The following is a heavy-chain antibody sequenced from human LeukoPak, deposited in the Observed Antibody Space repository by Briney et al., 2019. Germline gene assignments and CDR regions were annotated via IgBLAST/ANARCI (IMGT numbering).Heavy chain of an antibody. D-gene: IGHD6-19*01. CDR3: AKDQDSSGWYEVAFDI. CDR2: ISSSSSYI. Sequence: GGSLRLSCAASGFTFSSYSMNWVRQAPGKGLEWVSSISSSSSYIYYADSVKGRFTISRDNAKNSLYLQMNSLRAEDTAVYYCAKDQDSSGWYEVAFDIWGQGTMVTVSS. V-gene: IGHV3-21*04. J-gene: IGHJ3*02. CDR1: GFTFSSYS.